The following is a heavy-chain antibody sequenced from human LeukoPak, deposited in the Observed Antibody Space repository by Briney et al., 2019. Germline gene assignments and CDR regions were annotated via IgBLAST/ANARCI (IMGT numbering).Heavy chain of an antibody. CDR3: ARGEPWSGYPHGAFDI. CDR1: GGTFSSYA. J-gene: IGHJ3*02. CDR2: IIPIFGTA. D-gene: IGHD3-3*01. V-gene: IGHV1-69*13. Sequence: SVKVSCKASGGTFSSYAISWVRQAPGQGLEWMGGIIPIFGTANYAQKFQGKVTITADESTSTAYMELSSLRSEDTAVYYCARGEPWSGYPHGAFDIWGQGTMVTVSS.